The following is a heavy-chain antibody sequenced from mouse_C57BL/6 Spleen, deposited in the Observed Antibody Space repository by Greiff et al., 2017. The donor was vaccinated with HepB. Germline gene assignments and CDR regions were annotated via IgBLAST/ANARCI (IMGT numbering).Heavy chain of an antibody. CDR2: ISSGSSTI. D-gene: IGHD4-1*01. Sequence: EVKLEESGGGLVKPGGSLKLSCAASGFTFSDYGMHWVRQAPEKGLEWVAYISSGSSTIYYADTVKGRFTISRDNAKNTLFLQMTSLRSEDTAMYYCANWDGGFAYWGQGTLVTFSA. V-gene: IGHV5-17*01. J-gene: IGHJ3*01. CDR1: GFTFSDYG. CDR3: ANWDGGFAY.